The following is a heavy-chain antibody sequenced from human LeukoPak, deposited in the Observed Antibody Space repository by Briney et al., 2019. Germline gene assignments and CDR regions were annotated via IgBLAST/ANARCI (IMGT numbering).Heavy chain of an antibody. V-gene: IGHV3-23*01. CDR1: GFTFSSYA. CDR3: AKAHKFGVVPLGAFDI. D-gene: IGHD3-3*01. J-gene: IGHJ3*02. CDR2: LSGSGGRT. Sequence: QSGGSLRLSCAASGFTFSSYAMNWVRQAPGKGLEWVSALSGSGGRTYYADSVKGRFTISRDNSKNTLYLQMSSLRAEDTAVYYCAKAHKFGVVPLGAFDIWGQGTMVTVSS.